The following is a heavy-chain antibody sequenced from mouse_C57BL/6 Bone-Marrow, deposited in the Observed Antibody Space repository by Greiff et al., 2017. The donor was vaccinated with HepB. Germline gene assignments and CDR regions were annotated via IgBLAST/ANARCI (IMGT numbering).Heavy chain of an antibody. D-gene: IGHD1-1*01. CDR1: GYTFTSYW. CDR3: ARTTTVVATGRFDV. J-gene: IGHJ1*03. CDR2: IDPSDSYT. Sequence: QVQLKQPGAELVRPGTSVKLSCKASGYTFTSYWMHWVKQRPGQGLEWIGVIDPSDSYTNYNQKFKGKATLTVDTSSSTAYMQLSSLTSEDSAVYYCARTTTVVATGRFDVWGTGTTVTVSS. V-gene: IGHV1-59*01.